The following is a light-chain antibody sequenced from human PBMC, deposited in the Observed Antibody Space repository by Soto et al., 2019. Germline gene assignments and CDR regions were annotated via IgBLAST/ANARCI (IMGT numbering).Light chain of an antibody. CDR3: QQYDNDSWT. V-gene: IGKV1-5*03. J-gene: IGKJ1*01. CDR1: QSVSSW. CDR2: KAS. Sequence: DIQMTQSPSTLSASVGDRVIITCRASQSVSSWLAWYQQKPGKAPNLLIYKASILKSGVPSRFSGSGSGTEFTLTISSLEPDDFATYYCQQYDNDSWTCGQAPKVEIK.